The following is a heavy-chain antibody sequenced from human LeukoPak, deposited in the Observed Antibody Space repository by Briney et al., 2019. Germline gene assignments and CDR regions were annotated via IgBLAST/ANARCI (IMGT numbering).Heavy chain of an antibody. V-gene: IGHV4-39*07. CDR3: ANGGVRGYSDYDWREDAFDI. J-gene: IGHJ3*02. Sequence: GSLRLSCAASGFTVSSNYMSWVRQAPGKGLEWIGSIYYSGNTYYNPSLKSRVTISGDTSKNQLSLKLNSVTAADTAVYYCANGGVRGYSDYDWREDAFDIWGQGTKVTVSS. D-gene: IGHD5-12*01. CDR2: IYYSGNT. CDR1: GFTVSSNY.